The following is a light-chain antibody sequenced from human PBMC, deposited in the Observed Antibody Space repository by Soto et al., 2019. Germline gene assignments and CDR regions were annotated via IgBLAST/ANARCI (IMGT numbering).Light chain of an antibody. CDR2: DAS. Sequence: EIQMTQPPSTLSASVGDPVTITRRPSQSISRWLAWHQQKPGKAPRLLIYDASSLESGVPSRFSGSGSVTDFTLTIRSLQPDDFATYYCQQYNSYSKTFGQGTKVDIK. CDR1: QSISRW. CDR3: QQYNSYSKT. J-gene: IGKJ1*01. V-gene: IGKV1-5*01.